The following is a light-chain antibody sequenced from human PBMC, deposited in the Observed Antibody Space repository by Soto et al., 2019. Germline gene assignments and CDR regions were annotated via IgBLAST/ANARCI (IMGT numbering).Light chain of an antibody. CDR1: QSISSY. CDR3: QRYNIWT. J-gene: IGKJ1*01. Sequence: DIQMTQSPSTLSASVGDRVTITCRASQSISSYLAWYQQQPRKAPKLLIYGGSSWERGVSNRFSASRAGTEFTLTLESQQSDVFATYYCQRYNIWTFGQGTKVDI. V-gene: IGKV1-5*01. CDR2: GGS.